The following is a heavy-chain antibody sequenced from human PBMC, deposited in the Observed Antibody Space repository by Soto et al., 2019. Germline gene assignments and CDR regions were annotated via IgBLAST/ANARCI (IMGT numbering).Heavy chain of an antibody. D-gene: IGHD6-19*01. CDR1: GGTFSSYA. CDR2: IIPTFGTT. Sequence: SVKVSCKASGGTFSSYAISWVRQAPGRGLEWMGGIIPTFGTTNYAQKFHGRVRITAAESTSTAYMDLSSLRSEDTAVYYCASEWPGYSSGWYTYWGQGTLVTVSS. V-gene: IGHV1-69*13. J-gene: IGHJ4*02. CDR3: ASEWPGYSSGWYTY.